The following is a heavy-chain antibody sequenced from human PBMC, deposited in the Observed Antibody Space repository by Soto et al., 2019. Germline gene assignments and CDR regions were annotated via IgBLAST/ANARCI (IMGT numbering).Heavy chain of an antibody. CDR3: ARVDSGAFDI. CDR1: GGSFSGYC. Sequence: SETLSLTYGVDGGSFSGYCWSWIRQPPGKGLEWIGGINHSGSTNYNPSLKSRVTISVDTSKNQFSLKLSSVTAADTAVYYCARVDSGAFDIWGQGTMVTVSS. J-gene: IGHJ3*02. V-gene: IGHV4-34*01. CDR2: INHSGST. D-gene: IGHD3-9*01.